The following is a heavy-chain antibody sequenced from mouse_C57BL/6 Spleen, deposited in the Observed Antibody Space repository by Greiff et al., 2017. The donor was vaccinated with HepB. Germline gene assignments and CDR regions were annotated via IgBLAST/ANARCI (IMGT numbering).Heavy chain of an antibody. CDR3: ARGNDGMSEPSWFAY. CDR2: ISSGSSTI. J-gene: IGHJ3*01. CDR1: GFTFSDYG. D-gene: IGHD1-1*01. Sequence: EVQRVESGGGLVKPGGSLKLSCAASGFTFSDYGMHWVRQAPEKGLEWVAYISSGSSTIYYADTVKGRFTISRDNAKNTLFLQMTSLRSEDTAMYYCARGNDGMSEPSWFAYWGQGTLVTVSA. V-gene: IGHV5-17*01.